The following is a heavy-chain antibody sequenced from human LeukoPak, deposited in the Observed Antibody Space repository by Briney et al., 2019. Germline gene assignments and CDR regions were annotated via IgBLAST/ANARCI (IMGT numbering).Heavy chain of an antibody. J-gene: IGHJ4*02. CDR2: IYYSGST. CDR1: GGSISNYY. CDR3: ARSSSILTIPTFDY. D-gene: IGHD5-24*01. V-gene: IGHV4-59*01. Sequence: PSETLSLTCSVSGGSISNYYWSWIRQPPGKGLEWIGYIYYSGSTKYKSSLKSRVTISVQTSNNQFSLKLSSVTAADTAVYFCARSSSILTIPTFDYWGRGTLVSVCS.